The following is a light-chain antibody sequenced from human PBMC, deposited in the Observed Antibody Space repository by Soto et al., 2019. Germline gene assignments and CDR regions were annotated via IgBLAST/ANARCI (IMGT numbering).Light chain of an antibody. Sequence: EIVLTQSPATLSLSPGKRATLSCRASQTISSYLAWYQQKPGQPPRLLIYDASNRATGIPARFSGSGSGTDFTLTISTLEPEXXXVYYCQHRSNWPLMYTFGQGTKLEIK. J-gene: IGKJ2*01. CDR1: QTISSY. CDR2: DAS. V-gene: IGKV3-11*01. CDR3: QHRSNWPLMYT.